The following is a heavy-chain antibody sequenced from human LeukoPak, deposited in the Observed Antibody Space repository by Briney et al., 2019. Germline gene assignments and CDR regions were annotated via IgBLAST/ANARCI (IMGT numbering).Heavy chain of an antibody. CDR3: ATTFDYGDFY. CDR1: GYTFTGYY. J-gene: IGHJ4*02. Sequence: ASVKVSCKASGYTFTGYYIHWVRQAPGQGLEWMGRINPNSGGTNFAQRFQGRVTITRDTSITTSYMELTSLRSDDMAVYYCATTFDYGDFYWGQGTLVTVSS. D-gene: IGHD4/OR15-4a*01. CDR2: INPNSGGT. V-gene: IGHV1-2*06.